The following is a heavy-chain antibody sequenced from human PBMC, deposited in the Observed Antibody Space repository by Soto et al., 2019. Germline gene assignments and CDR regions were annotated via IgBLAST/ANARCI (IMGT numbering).Heavy chain of an antibody. D-gene: IGHD1-1*01. CDR3: VRDGTKTLRDWFDP. CDR2: IYATGTT. CDR1: GASISGFY. Sequence: SETLSLTCTVSGASISGFYWSWIRKSAGKGLEWIGRIYATGTTDYNPSLKSRVMVSVDTSKKQFSLKLRSVTAADTAVYYCVRDGTKTLRDWFDPWGQGISVTVS. V-gene: IGHV4-4*07. J-gene: IGHJ5*02.